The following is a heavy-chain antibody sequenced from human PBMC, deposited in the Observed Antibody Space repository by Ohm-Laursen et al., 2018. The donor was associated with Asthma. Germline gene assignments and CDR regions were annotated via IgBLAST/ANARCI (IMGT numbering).Heavy chain of an antibody. J-gene: IGHJ6*02. CDR1: GFSVSRHF. CDR3: ARETATGSQNIHYYDLDV. CDR2: IYPGGAT. V-gene: IGHV3-53*01. D-gene: IGHD2-15*01. Sequence: SLRLSCAASGFSVSRHFMNWIRQGPEKGLEWVSDIYPGGATFYADSVKGRFTISRDNSKNTLYLQMNTLRAEDTAVYYCARETATGSQNIHYYDLDVWGQGTTVIVSS.